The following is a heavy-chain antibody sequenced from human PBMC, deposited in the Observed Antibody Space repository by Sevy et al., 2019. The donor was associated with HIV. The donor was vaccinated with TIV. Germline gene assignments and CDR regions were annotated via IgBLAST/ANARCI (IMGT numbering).Heavy chain of an antibody. Sequence: GGSLRLSCAASGFTVSSNYMSWVRQAPGKGLEWVSVIYSGGSTYYADSVKGRFTISRDNSKNTLYLQMNSLRAEDTAVYCCARASFRITYYFDYWGQGTLVTVSS. CDR2: IYSGGST. CDR3: ARASFRITYYFDY. CDR1: GFTVSSNY. V-gene: IGHV3-53*01. J-gene: IGHJ4*02. D-gene: IGHD3-3*02.